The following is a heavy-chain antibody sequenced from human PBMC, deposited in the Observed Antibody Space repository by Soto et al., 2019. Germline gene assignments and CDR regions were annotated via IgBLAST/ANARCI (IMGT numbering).Heavy chain of an antibody. Sequence: TLSLTCAVSGGSISSGGYSWSWIRQPPGKGLEWIGYIYHSGSTYYNPSLKSRVTISVDRSKNQFSLKLSSVTAADTAVYYCARMVVATIPYYFDYWGQGTLVTV. CDR2: IYHSGST. J-gene: IGHJ4*02. CDR1: GGSISSGGYS. V-gene: IGHV4-30-2*01. CDR3: ARMVVATIPYYFDY. D-gene: IGHD5-12*01.